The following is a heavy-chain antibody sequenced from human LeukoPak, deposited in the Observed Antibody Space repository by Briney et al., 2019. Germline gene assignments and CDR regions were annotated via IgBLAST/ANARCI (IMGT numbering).Heavy chain of an antibody. V-gene: IGHV3-11*04. Sequence: GGSLRLSCAASGFTFSDYYMSWIRQAPGKGLEWVSYISSSGSTIYYADSVKGRFTISRDNAKNSLYLQMNSLRAEDTAVYYCARSSEYYYYYYMDVWGKGTTVTVSS. CDR3: ARSSEYYYYYYMDV. CDR1: GFTFSDYY. J-gene: IGHJ6*03. CDR2: ISSSGSTI.